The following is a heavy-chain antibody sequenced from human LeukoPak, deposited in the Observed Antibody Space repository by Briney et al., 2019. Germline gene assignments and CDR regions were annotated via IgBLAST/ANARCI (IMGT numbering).Heavy chain of an antibody. CDR3: ARTDYPYSSSSPAGY. CDR2: INPNSGGT. J-gene: IGHJ4*02. D-gene: IGHD6-6*01. V-gene: IGHV1-2*02. CDR1: GYTFTGYY. Sequence: ASVKVSCKASGYTFTGYYMHWVRQAPGQGLEWMGWINPNSGGTNYAQKFQGRVTMTRDTSISTAYMELSRLRSDDTAVYYCARTDYPYSSSSPAGYWGQGTLVTVSS.